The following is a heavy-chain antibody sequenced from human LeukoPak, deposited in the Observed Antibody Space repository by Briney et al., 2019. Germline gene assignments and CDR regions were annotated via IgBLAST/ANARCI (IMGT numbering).Heavy chain of an antibody. D-gene: IGHD7-27*01. CDR1: GGSFNNYY. V-gene: IGHV4-34*01. CDR3: ARVQAAGDGYYFDF. J-gene: IGHJ4*02. CDR2: INHSGST. Sequence: PSETLSLTCAVYGGSFNNYYRSWIRQPPGKGLEWIGEINHSGSTNYNPSLKSRVTISADTSKNQFSLKLTSVSAADTAVYYCARVQAAGDGYYFDFWGQGTLDTVSS.